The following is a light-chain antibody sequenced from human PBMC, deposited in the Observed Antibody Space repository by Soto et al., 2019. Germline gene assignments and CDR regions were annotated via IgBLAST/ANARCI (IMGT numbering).Light chain of an antibody. CDR2: AAS. J-gene: IGKJ5*01. V-gene: IGKV1-9*01. CDR3: QQLNTYPIT. Sequence: IQLTQSPSSLSASVGDRVTVTCRASQGISSYLAWYQQKPGKAPQLLIYAASTLRSGVPSRFSGSGSGTDFTLTISSLQPEDFATYYCQQLNTYPITFGQGTRLEIK. CDR1: QGISSY.